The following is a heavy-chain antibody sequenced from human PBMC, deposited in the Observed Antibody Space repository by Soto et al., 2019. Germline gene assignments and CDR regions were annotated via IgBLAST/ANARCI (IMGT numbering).Heavy chain of an antibody. CDR3: ARECGYSSGTDQYYFDY. V-gene: IGHV3-7*01. CDR1: GFTFSSYW. D-gene: IGHD6-19*01. J-gene: IGHJ4*02. Sequence: GSLRLSCAASGFTFSSYWMSWVRQAPGKGLEWVANIKQDGSEKYYVDSVKGRFTISRDNAKNSLYLQMNSLRAEDTVVYYCARECGYSSGTDQYYFDYWGQGTLVTVSS. CDR2: IKQDGSEK.